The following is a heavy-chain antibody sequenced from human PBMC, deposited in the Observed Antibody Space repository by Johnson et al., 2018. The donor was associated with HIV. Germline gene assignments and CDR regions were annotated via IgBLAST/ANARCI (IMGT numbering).Heavy chain of an antibody. D-gene: IGHD3-16*01. V-gene: IGHV3-30-3*01. CDR3: ARGPGRQEGTRWGDAFDI. J-gene: IGHJ3*02. CDR2: ISYDGSNK. Sequence: QVQLVEYGGGVVQPGRSLRLSCAASGFTFSSYAMHWVRQAPGKGLEWVAVISYDGSNKYYADSVKGRFTISRDNSKNTLYLQMNSLRAEDTAVYYCARGPGRQEGTRWGDAFDIWGQGTMVTVSS. CDR1: GFTFSSYA.